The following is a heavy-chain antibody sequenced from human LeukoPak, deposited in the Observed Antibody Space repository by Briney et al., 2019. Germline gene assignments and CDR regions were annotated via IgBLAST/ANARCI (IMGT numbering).Heavy chain of an antibody. CDR2: ISAYNGNT. V-gene: IGHV1-18*01. Sequence: ASVKVSCKASGYTFTSYGISWVRDAPGQGLEWMGWISAYNGNTNYAQKLQGRVTMTTDTSTSTTYMELRSLRSDDTAVYYCARDLEYGSGSYYDNWFDPWGQGTLVTVSS. CDR3: ARDLEYGSGSYYDNWFDP. D-gene: IGHD3-10*01. J-gene: IGHJ5*02. CDR1: GYTFTSYG.